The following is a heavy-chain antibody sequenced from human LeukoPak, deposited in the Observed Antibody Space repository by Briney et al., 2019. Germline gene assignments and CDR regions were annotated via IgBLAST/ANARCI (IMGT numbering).Heavy chain of an antibody. Sequence: ASVKVSCKASGYTFTSYAMHWVRQAPGQRLEWMGWINAGNGNTKYSQKFQGRVTITRDTSASTAYMELSSLRSEDTAVYYCARSQSLGYCSSTSCYWRDYYYYGMDVWGQGTTVTVS. D-gene: IGHD2-2*03. CDR3: ARSQSLGYCSSTSCYWRDYYYYGMDV. J-gene: IGHJ6*02. CDR2: INAGNGNT. V-gene: IGHV1-3*01. CDR1: GYTFTSYA.